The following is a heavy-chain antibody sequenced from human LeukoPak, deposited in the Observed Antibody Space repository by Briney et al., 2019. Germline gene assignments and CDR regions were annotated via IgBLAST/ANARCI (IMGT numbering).Heavy chain of an antibody. Sequence: PGGSLRLSCAASGFTFSNYAMSWVRQAPGKGLEWVSGISGSGGYTYYADSVKGQFTISRDNSNNTPYLQMNSLRAEDTAVYYCAKDHAYDTSGYYYDYWGQGTLVTVSS. CDR1: GFTFSNYA. V-gene: IGHV3-23*01. CDR2: ISGSGGYT. D-gene: IGHD3-22*01. J-gene: IGHJ4*02. CDR3: AKDHAYDTSGYYYDY.